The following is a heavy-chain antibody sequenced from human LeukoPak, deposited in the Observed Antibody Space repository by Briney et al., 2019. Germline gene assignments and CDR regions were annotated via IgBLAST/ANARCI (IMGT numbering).Heavy chain of an antibody. CDR2: ISAYNGNT. J-gene: IGHJ4*02. CDR3: ARETTFYGSGSYYNDY. D-gene: IGHD3-10*01. CDR1: VYTFTSYG. Sequence: ALVKLSCKASVYTFTSYGISWVRHAPGQALEWRGWISAYNGNTNYAQKLQGRVTMTTDTSTSTAYMELRSLRSDDTAVYYCARETTFYGSGSYYNDYWGQGTLVTVSS. V-gene: IGHV1-18*01.